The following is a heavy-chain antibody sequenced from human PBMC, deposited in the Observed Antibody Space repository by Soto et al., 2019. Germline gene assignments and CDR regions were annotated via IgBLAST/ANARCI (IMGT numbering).Heavy chain of an antibody. Sequence: QVQLVQSGAEVKKPGSSVKVSCKASGGTFSSYAISWVRQAPGQGLEWMGGIIPIFGTANYAQQFQGRVTITADEATSTAYMELSSLRSEDTAVYYCARLAATPFYYYYGMDVWGQGTTVTVSS. V-gene: IGHV1-69*01. D-gene: IGHD2-15*01. CDR2: IIPIFGTA. CDR3: ARLAATPFYYYYGMDV. CDR1: GGTFSSYA. J-gene: IGHJ6*02.